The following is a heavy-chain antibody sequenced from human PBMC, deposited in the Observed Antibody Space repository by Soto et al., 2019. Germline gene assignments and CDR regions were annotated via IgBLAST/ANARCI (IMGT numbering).Heavy chain of an antibody. CDR2: ISSSSSTI. V-gene: IGHV3-48*02. J-gene: IGHJ6*02. CDR1: GFTFSSYS. D-gene: IGHD2-2*03. Sequence: PGGSLRLSCAASGFTFSSYSMNWVRQAPGKGLEWVSYISSSSSTIYYADSVKGRFAISRDNAKNSLYLQMNSLRDEDTVVYYCARDGYCVSTTCYFLPDVWGPGTTVTVSS. CDR3: ARDGYCVSTTCYFLPDV.